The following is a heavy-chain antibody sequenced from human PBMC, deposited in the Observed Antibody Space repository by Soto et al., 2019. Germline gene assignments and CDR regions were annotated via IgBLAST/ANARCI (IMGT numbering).Heavy chain of an antibody. V-gene: IGHV3-30-3*01. CDR3: ARPWGQLSTYYYGMDT. CDR2: ISYDGDNK. Sequence: QVQLVESGGGVVQPGRSLTLSCAASGFTFRNYAMHWVRQAPGKGLECVATISYDGDNKYYTDSVKGPFTISRDNSKNTLYLQMNSLRPEDTAVYYCARPWGQLSTYYYGMDTWGQVTTVTVSS. D-gene: IGHD3-16*01. CDR1: GFTFRNYA. J-gene: IGHJ6*02.